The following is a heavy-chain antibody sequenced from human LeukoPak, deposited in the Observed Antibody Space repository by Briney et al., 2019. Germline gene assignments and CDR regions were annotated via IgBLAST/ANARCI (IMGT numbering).Heavy chain of an antibody. V-gene: IGHV3-48*03. CDR2: ISSSGSTR. Sequence: PGGSLRLSCAASGFIFSAFEMNWVRQAPGKGLEWVSYISSSGSTRYYADPVKGRFSISRDNAKNSLDLQMSSLRAEDTAIYYCARIIPPYDAFDLRGQGTWVTVSS. CDR1: GFIFSAFE. J-gene: IGHJ3*01. D-gene: IGHD2-21*01. CDR3: ARIIPPYDAFDL.